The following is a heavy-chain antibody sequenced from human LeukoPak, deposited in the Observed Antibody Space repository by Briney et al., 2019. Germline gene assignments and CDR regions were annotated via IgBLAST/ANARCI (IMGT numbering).Heavy chain of an antibody. D-gene: IGHD3-22*01. CDR1: GFTFSSYA. J-gene: IGHJ4*02. Sequence: GGSLRLSCAASGFTFSSYAMSWVRQAPGKGQEWVSGISGSGDNTYYADSVKGRFTISRDNSKNTLYVQVNSLGTEDTAAYYCAKGSYYDSSGSFYFDYWGQGTLVTVSS. CDR2: ISGSGDNT. V-gene: IGHV3-23*01. CDR3: AKGSYYDSSGSFYFDY.